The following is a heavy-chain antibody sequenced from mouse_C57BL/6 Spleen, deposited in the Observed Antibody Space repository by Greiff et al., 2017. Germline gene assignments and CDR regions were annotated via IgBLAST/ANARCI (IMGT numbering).Heavy chain of an antibody. Sequence: EVKLQESGPGLVKPSQSLSLTCSVTGYSITSGYYWNWIRQYPGNQLEWMGYISYDGSNNYNPSLKNRISITRDTSKNQFFLKLNSVTTEDTATYYCAREKAYGYLYFDYWGQGTTLTGSS. V-gene: IGHV3-6*01. J-gene: IGHJ2*01. D-gene: IGHD2-2*01. CDR2: ISYDGSN. CDR1: GYSITSGYY. CDR3: AREKAYGYLYFDY.